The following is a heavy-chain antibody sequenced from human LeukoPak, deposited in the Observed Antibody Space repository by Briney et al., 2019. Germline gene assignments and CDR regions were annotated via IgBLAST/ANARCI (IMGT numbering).Heavy chain of an antibody. V-gene: IGHV3-30*02. CDR3: AKDASSISLDTATDY. CDR2: IRYDGSNK. J-gene: IGHJ4*02. Sequence: PGGSLRLSCAASGFTFSSYGMHWVRQAPGKGLGGGAFIRYDGSNKYYADSVKGRFTISRDNSKNTLYLQMNSLRAEDTAVYYCAKDASSISLDTATDYWGQGTLVTVSS. CDR1: GFTFSSYG. D-gene: IGHD5-18*01.